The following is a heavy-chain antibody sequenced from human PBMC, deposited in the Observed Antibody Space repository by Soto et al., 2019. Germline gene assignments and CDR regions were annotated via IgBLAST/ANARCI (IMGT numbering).Heavy chain of an antibody. CDR3: ARDLVPGGSGPTPMDV. CDR2: ISSSGSTI. D-gene: IGHD3-10*01. Sequence: PGGSLRLSCAAPGFTFSDYYMSWIRQAPGKGLEWVSYISSSGSTIYYADSVKGRFTISRDNAKNSLYLQMNSLRAEDTAVYYCARDLVPGGSGPTPMDVWGKGTTVTVSS. CDR1: GFTFSDYY. V-gene: IGHV3-11*01. J-gene: IGHJ6*03.